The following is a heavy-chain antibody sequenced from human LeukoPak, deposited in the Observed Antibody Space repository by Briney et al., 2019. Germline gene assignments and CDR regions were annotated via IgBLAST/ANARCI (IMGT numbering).Heavy chain of an antibody. D-gene: IGHD1-7*01. J-gene: IGHJ6*02. CDR2: IYPGDSDT. V-gene: IGHV5-51*01. CDR3: ARPGLIYGTTGGMDV. Sequence: GESLKISCKGSGYSFTNYWIGWVRQMPGKGLEWMGIIYPGDSDTRYSPSFQGQVTISADKSISTAYLQWGSLKASDTAMYYCARPGLIYGTTGGMDVWSQGTTVTVSS. CDR1: GYSFTNYW.